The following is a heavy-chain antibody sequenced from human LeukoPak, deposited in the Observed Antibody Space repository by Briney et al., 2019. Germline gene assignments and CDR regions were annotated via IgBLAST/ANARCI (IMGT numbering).Heavy chain of an antibody. V-gene: IGHV4-34*01. Sequence: SETLSLTCAVYGGSFSGYYWSWIRQPPGKGLEWIGEINHSGSTNYNPSLKSRVTISVDTSKNQFSLKLSSVTAGDMAVYYCARHRSPSMVRGVRKEYYYYYMDVWGKGTTVTISS. CDR3: ARHRSPSMVRGVRKEYYYYYMDV. J-gene: IGHJ6*03. CDR2: INHSGST. CDR1: GGSFSGYY. D-gene: IGHD3-10*01.